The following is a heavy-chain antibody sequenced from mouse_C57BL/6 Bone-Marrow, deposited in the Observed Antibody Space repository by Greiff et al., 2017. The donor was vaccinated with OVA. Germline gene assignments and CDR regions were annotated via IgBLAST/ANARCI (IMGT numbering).Heavy chain of an antibody. J-gene: IGHJ4*01. D-gene: IGHD1-1*01. CDR2: IYPGNSDT. CDR1: GYTFTSYW. V-gene: IGHV1-5*01. Sequence: VQLQQSGTVLARPGASVKMSCKTSGYTFTSYWMHWVKQRPGQGLEWIGAIYPGNSDTSYNQKFKGKAKLTAVTSASTAYMALSSLTNEDSSVYYCTRWGLYYGSIYGPRAMDYWGQGTSVTVSS. CDR3: TRWGLYYGSIYGPRAMDY.